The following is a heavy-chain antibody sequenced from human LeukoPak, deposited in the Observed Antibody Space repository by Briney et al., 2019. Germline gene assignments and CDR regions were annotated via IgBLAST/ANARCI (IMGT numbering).Heavy chain of an antibody. J-gene: IGHJ5*02. CDR1: GFTFSSYA. Sequence: PGVSLRLSCAASGFTFSSYAMSWVRQAPGKGLEWVSAISGSGGSTYYADSVKGRFTISRDNSKNTLYLQMNSLRAEDTAVYYCANLRPIYLYFDPWGQGTLVTVSS. V-gene: IGHV3-23*01. CDR3: ANLRPIYLYFDP. D-gene: IGHD2-2*02. CDR2: ISGSGGST.